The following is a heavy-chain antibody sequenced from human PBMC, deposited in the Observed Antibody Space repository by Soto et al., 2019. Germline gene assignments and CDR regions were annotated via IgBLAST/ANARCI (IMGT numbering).Heavy chain of an antibody. CDR1: SGSVSSGSYY. CDR2: IYYSGSS. Sequence: PSETLSLTCTVSSGSVSSGSYYWSWIRQPPGKGLEWIGYIYYSGSSNYNPSLKSRVTMSVDTSKNQFSLKLNSVTAADTAVYYCARATSHLWFVDYWGQGPLVTVPQ. V-gene: IGHV4-61*01. CDR3: ARATSHLWFVDY. D-gene: IGHD3-10*01. J-gene: IGHJ4*02.